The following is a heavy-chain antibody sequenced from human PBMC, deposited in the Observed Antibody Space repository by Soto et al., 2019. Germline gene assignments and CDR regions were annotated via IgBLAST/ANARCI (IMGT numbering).Heavy chain of an antibody. D-gene: IGHD3-9*01. J-gene: IGHJ4*02. CDR2: LSGGGSTT. Sequence: EVQLLESGGGFVQPGASLRLSCAASGFTFSLSAMSWVRQAPGRGLDWVSSLSGGGSTTDYANSVKGRFTISRDNSKNTVHLQMNSLRAEDTAVYYWAYGLKYDILTGCDYWGQGALVTVSS. V-gene: IGHV3-23*01. CDR3: AYGLKYDILTGCDY. CDR1: GFTFSLSA.